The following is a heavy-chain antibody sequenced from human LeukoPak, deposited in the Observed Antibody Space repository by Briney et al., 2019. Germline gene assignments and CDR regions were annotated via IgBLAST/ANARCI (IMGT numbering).Heavy chain of an antibody. Sequence: PSETLSLTCTVSGGSISSSSYYWGWIRQPPGKGLEWIGSIYYSGSTYYNPSLKSRVTISVDTSKNQFSLKLSSVTAADTAVYYCAQPSPAVLLWFGESLWAAFDTWGQGTMVTVSS. CDR3: AQPSPAVLLWFGESLWAAFDT. J-gene: IGHJ3*02. CDR2: IYYSGST. V-gene: IGHV4-39*01. D-gene: IGHD3-10*01. CDR1: GGSISSSSYY.